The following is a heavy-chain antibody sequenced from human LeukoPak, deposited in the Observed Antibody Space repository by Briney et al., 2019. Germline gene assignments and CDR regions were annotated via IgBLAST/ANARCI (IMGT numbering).Heavy chain of an antibody. Sequence: ASVKVSCKASGYTFTSYYMHWVRQAPGQGLEWMGIINPSGGSTSYAQKFQGRVTMTRDMSTTTVYMELSSLRSEDTAVYYCASIKSGRAVLRFLEAYYYYMDVWGKGTTVTVSS. V-gene: IGHV1-46*01. CDR2: INPSGGST. J-gene: IGHJ6*03. CDR3: ASIKSGRAVLRFLEAYYYYMDV. D-gene: IGHD3-3*01. CDR1: GYTFTSYY.